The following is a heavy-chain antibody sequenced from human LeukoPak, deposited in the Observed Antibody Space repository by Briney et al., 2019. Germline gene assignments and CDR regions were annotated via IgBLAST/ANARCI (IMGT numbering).Heavy chain of an antibody. J-gene: IGHJ4*02. Sequence: ASVKVSCKASGYTFTGYYMHWVRQAPGQGLEWMGWINPNSGGTNYAQKFQGRVTMTRDTSISTAYMELSRLRSDDTAVYYCARVSPVFRNWNYVNDYWGQGTLVTVSS. V-gene: IGHV1-2*02. CDR1: GYTFTGYY. D-gene: IGHD1-7*01. CDR3: ARVSPVFRNWNYVNDY. CDR2: INPNSGGT.